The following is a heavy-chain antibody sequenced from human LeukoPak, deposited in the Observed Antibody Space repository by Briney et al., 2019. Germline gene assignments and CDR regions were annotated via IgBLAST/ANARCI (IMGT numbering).Heavy chain of an antibody. CDR2: ISYDGSNK. CDR1: GCTFSSYG. CDR3: AKVPIAAAGTIAIDY. J-gene: IGHJ4*02. D-gene: IGHD6-13*01. Sequence: GGSLRLSCAGSGCTFSSYGMHWVRQAPGKGLEWVAVISYDGSNKYYADSVKGRFTISRDNSKNTLYLQMNSLRAEDTAVYYCAKVPIAAAGTIAIDYWGQGTLVTVSS. V-gene: IGHV3-30*18.